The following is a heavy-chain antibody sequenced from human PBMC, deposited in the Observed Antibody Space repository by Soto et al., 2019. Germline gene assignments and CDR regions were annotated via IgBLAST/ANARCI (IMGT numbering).Heavy chain of an antibody. CDR1: GVSITSGAYY. J-gene: IGHJ3*01. D-gene: IGHD4-17*01. V-gene: IGHV4-31*03. CDR2: IYYNGNT. Sequence: QVQLQESGPGLVKPSQTLSLTCTLSGVSITSGAYYWTWVRQHPGKGLEWIGYIYYNGNTYFSPSLKSRLTRSIDTSKNQFSLKLSSVTAADTAMYYCARARLRAVYAFDFWGQGTMVNVSS. CDR3: ARARLRAVYAFDF.